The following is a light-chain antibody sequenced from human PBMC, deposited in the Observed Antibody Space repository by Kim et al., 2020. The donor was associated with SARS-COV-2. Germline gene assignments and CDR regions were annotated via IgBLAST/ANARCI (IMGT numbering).Light chain of an antibody. CDR3: QHYGTTPLT. Sequence: SAGETAPPCGWDSRGISSSIFAWYPQRAGPAPRLIMAGASIRASGNPDRFSGSGSGTYFPLISSREETDVFAVYYCQHYGTTPLTFGGGTKVDIK. CDR2: GAS. J-gene: IGKJ4*01. V-gene: IGKV3-20*01. CDR1: RGISSSI.